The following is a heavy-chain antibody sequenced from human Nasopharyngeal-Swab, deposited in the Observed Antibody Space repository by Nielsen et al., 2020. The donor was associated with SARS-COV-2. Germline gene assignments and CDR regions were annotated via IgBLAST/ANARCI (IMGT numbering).Heavy chain of an antibody. D-gene: IGHD2-15*01. Sequence: LKISCAASEFTSSSLWMSWVRQVPGKGLEWVADINPDGSEKFYVDSVKGRFTISRDNAKNSMSLQMNSLRVEDTAVYYCARDWSRAADVWGQGTMVTVSS. CDR2: INPDGSEK. CDR1: EFTSSSLW. J-gene: IGHJ3*01. V-gene: IGHV3-7*01. CDR3: ARDWSRAADV.